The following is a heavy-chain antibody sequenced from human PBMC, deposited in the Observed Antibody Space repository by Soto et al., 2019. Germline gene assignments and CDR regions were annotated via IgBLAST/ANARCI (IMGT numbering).Heavy chain of an antibody. CDR2: ISAYNGNT. J-gene: IGHJ4*02. CDR1: GYTFTSYG. D-gene: IGHD2-2*01. Sequence: ASVKVSCKASGYTFTSYGISWVRQAPGQGLEWMGWISAYNGNTNYAQKLQGRVTMTTDTSTSTAYMELRSLRSDDTAVYYCARDLYCSSTSCYAGTDYWGQGTLVTVSS. V-gene: IGHV1-18*01. CDR3: ARDLYCSSTSCYAGTDY.